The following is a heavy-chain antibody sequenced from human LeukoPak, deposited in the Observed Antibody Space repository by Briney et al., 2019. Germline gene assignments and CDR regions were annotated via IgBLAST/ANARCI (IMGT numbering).Heavy chain of an antibody. CDR1: GFTFSSYA. CDR3: ARVRGPIDV. V-gene: IGHV3-7*01. Sequence: GGSLRLSCAASGFTFSSYAMSWVRQAPGKGLEWVANIKQDGSEKYYVDSVKGRFTISRDNAKNSLYLQMNSLRAEDTAVYYCARVRGPIDVWGKGTTVTVSS. CDR2: IKQDGSEK. J-gene: IGHJ6*04.